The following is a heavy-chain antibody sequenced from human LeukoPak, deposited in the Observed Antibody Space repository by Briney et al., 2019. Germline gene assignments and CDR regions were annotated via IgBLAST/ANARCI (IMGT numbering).Heavy chain of an antibody. D-gene: IGHD2-2*01. Sequence: SETLSLTCAVSGGSISSGGYYWSWIRQPPGKGLEWIGYIYHSGSTYYNPSLKSRVTISVDRSKNQFSLKLSSVTAADTAVYYCAGAPEDIVVVQGGWLGYWGQGTLVTVSS. V-gene: IGHV4-30-2*01. J-gene: IGHJ4*02. CDR3: AGAPEDIVVVQGGWLGY. CDR2: IYHSGST. CDR1: GGSISSGGYY.